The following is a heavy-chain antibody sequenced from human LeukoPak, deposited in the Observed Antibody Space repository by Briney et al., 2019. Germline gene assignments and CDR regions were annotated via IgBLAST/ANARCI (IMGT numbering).Heavy chain of an antibody. D-gene: IGHD5-18*01. CDR3: ARQTFGYSYGPGAFDI. CDR2: IYPGDSDT. J-gene: IGHJ3*02. V-gene: IGHV5-51*01. Sequence: GESLKISCKGFGYSFASYWIGWVRQMPGKGLEWMGIIYPGDSDTRYSPSFQGQVTISADKSISTAYLQWSSLKASDTAMYYCARQTFGYSYGPGAFDIWGQGTMVTVSS. CDR1: GYSFASYW.